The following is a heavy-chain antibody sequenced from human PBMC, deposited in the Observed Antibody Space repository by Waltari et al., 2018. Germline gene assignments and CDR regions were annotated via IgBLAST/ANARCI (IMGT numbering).Heavy chain of an antibody. CDR3: ARDRGRGLYLDT. CDR1: GESVSSNYL. CDR2: VHGSGRT. V-gene: IGHV4-4*02. Sequence: QLQLQESGPGLVKPSGTLSVIRPVPGESVSSNYLWNWVRPSPQKGLEWIGQVHGSGRTNYSPSFASRVTVSLDTSNNHFALKMTAATAADTAVYYCARDRGRGLYLDTWGPGTLVAVS. J-gene: IGHJ5*02. D-gene: IGHD2-15*01.